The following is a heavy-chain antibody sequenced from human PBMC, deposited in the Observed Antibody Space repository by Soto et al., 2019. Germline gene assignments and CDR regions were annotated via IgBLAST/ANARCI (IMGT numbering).Heavy chain of an antibody. CDR2: ISSSSNTI. Sequence: EVQLVESGGGLVQPGGSLRLSCAASGFSFSSYSMNWVRQAPGKGLEWVSQISSSSNTIYYAESVKGRFTISRDNAKKSVYLQMNSLRDEDTAVYYCARDSLTHYGGNLDYWGQGTLVTVSS. V-gene: IGHV3-48*02. CDR3: ARDSLTHYGGNLDY. J-gene: IGHJ4*02. D-gene: IGHD4-17*01. CDR1: GFSFSSYS.